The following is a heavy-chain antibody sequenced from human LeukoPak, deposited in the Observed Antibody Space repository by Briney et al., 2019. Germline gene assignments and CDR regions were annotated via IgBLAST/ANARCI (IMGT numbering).Heavy chain of an antibody. CDR2: IFSSGVT. CDR1: AYSIDNYY. J-gene: IGHJ4*02. CDR3: ARHDDVPVIRHGFDH. V-gene: IGHV4-59*08. Sequence: PSQTLSLTCTVSAYSIDNYYWSWIRQPPGRGLEWLGYIFSSGVTNYNPSLQSRVTISLDMSKNQFSLKLSSVTAADTAVYYCARHDDVPVIRHGFDHWGQGTLVTVSS. D-gene: IGHD2-2*01.